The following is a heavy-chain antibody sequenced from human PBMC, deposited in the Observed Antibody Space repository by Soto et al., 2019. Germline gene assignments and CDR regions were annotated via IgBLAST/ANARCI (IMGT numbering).Heavy chain of an antibody. J-gene: IGHJ5*02. V-gene: IGHV4-59*01. CDR2: IYYSGST. Sequence: QVQLQESGPGLVKPSETLSLTCTVSGGSISSYYWSWIRQPPGKGLEWIGYIYYSGSTNYNPSLKSRVTRSVDTSKNQFSLKLSSVTAADTAVYYCARYGKGSSWVGGVWFDPWGQGTLVTVSS. CDR1: GGSISSYY. CDR3: ARYGKGSSWVGGVWFDP. D-gene: IGHD6-13*01.